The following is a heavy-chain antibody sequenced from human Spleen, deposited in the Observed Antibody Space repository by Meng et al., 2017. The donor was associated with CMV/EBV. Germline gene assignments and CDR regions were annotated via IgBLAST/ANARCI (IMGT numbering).Heavy chain of an antibody. D-gene: IGHD4-11*01. CDR3: ARDGPSSNYPNWFDP. J-gene: IGHJ5*02. Sequence: GESLKISCAASGFTFDDYGMSWVRQAPGKGLEWVSGINWNGYSTGYADSVKGRFTISRDNAKNSLYLQMNSLRAEDTAVYYCARDGPSSNYPNWFDPWGQGTLVTVSS. CDR1: GFTFDDYG. V-gene: IGHV3-20*04. CDR2: INWNGYST.